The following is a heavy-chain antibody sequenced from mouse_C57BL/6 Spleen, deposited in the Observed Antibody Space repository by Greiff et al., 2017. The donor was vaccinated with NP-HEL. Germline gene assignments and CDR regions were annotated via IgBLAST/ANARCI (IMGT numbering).Heavy chain of an antibody. CDR2: ISSGSSTI. D-gene: IGHD1-1*01. V-gene: IGHV5-17*01. J-gene: IGHJ4*01. CDR1: GFTFSDYG. CDR3: ARGYYGSSYEAMDY. Sequence: DVQLVESGGGLVKPGGSLKLSCAASGFTFSDYGMHWVRQAPEKGLEWVAYISSGSSTIYYADTVKGRFTISRDNAKNTLFLQMTSLRSEDTAMYYCARGYYGSSYEAMDYWGQGTSVTVSS.